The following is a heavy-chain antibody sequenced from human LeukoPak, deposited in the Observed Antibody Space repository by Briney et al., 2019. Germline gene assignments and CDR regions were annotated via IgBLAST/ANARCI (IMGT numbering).Heavy chain of an antibody. V-gene: IGHV3-21*01. J-gene: IGHJ6*04. CDR3: AELGITMIGGV. CDR2: ISRSNIYK. CDR1: GFTFSSYT. D-gene: IGHD3-10*02. Sequence: KAGGSLRLSCAASGFTFSSYTMNWVRLAPGKGLEWVSSISRSNIYKYYADSVKGRFTISRDNAKNSLYLQMNSLRAEDTAVYYCAELGITMIGGVWGKGTTVTISS.